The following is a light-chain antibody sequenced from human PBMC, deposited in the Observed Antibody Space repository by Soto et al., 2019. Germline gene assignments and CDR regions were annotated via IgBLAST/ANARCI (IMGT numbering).Light chain of an antibody. CDR2: DVT. CDR3: SSHAGSSVV. CDR1: SSDVGGYNY. Sequence: QSALTQPRSVSGSPGQSVTISYTGTSSDVGGYNYVSWYKQHPGKAPKLMIYDVTTPPSGVPDRFSGSKSGNTASLTISGLQAEDEADYYCSSHAGSSVVFGTGTKVTVL. J-gene: IGLJ1*01. V-gene: IGLV2-11*01.